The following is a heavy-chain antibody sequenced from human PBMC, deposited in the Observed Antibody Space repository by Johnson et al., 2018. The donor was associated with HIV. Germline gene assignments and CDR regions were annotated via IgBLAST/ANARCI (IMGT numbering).Heavy chain of an antibody. CDR2: IYSGGST. CDR1: GFTFDDYA. CDR3: AKVGGSHDYVWGSYPGN. V-gene: IGHV3-NL1*01. J-gene: IGHJ3*01. Sequence: QVQLVESGGGLVQPGRSLKLSCAASGFTFDDYAMHWVRQTPGKGLEWVSVIYSGGSTYYADSVKGRFTLHRDNFKNTLYLQMKSLRAEETAVYYCAKVGGSHDYVWGSYPGNWGQGTMVIVSS. D-gene: IGHD3-16*02.